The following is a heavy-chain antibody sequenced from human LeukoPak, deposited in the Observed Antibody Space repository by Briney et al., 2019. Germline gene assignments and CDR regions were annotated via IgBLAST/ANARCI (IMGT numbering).Heavy chain of an antibody. CDR2: IYYSGST. CDR3: ARAGPPYDILTGYETYYFDY. J-gene: IGHJ4*02. D-gene: IGHD3-9*01. CDR1: GGSISSGGYY. V-gene: IGHV4-30-4*08. Sequence: SQTLSLTCTVSGGSISSGGYYWSWIRQHPGKGLEWIGYIYYSGSTYYNPSLKSRVTISVDTSKNQFSLKLSSVTAADTAVYYCARAGPPYDILTGYETYYFDYWGQGTLVTVSS.